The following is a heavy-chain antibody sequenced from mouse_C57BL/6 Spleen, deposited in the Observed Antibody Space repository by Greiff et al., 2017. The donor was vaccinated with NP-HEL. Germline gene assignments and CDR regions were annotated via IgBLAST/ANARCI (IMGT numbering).Heavy chain of an antibody. CDR2: IDPSSGGT. J-gene: IGHJ2*01. Sequence: QVQLQQPGAELVKPGASVKLSCKASGYTFTSYWMHWVKQRPGRGLEWIGRIDPSSGGTKYNEKFKSKATLTVDKPSSTGYMQLSSLTSEDSAVYYCARDYDYDRYFDYWGQGTTLTVSS. CDR1: GYTFTSYW. V-gene: IGHV1-72*01. D-gene: IGHD2-4*01. CDR3: ARDYDYDRYFDY.